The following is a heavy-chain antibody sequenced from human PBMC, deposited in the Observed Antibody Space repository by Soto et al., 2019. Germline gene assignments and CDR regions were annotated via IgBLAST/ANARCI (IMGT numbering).Heavy chain of an antibody. V-gene: IGHV1-69*02. CDR3: ARGVDYGGNSGY. CDR1: GGTFSSYT. J-gene: IGHJ4*02. CDR2: IIPILGIA. D-gene: IGHD4-17*01. Sequence: QVQLVQSGAEVKKPGSSVKVSCKASGGTFSSYTISWVRQAPGQGLERMGRIIPILGIANYAQKFQGRVTITADKSTSTAYMELSSLRSEDTAVYYCARGVDYGGNSGYWGQGTLVTVSS.